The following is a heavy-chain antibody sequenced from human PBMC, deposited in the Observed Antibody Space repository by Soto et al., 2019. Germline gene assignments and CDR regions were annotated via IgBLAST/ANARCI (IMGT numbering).Heavy chain of an antibody. D-gene: IGHD6-19*01. V-gene: IGHV4-4*07. CDR1: GGSISSYY. CDR3: ARDRDSLAVATNWFDP. CDR2: IYTSGST. J-gene: IGHJ5*02. Sequence: QVQLQESGPGLVKPSETLSLTCTVSGGSISSYYWSWIRQPAGKGLEWIGRIYTSGSTNYNPSLKSRVTMSVDTSKNQFSLKLSSVTAADTAVYYYARDRDSLAVATNWFDPWGQGTLVTVSS.